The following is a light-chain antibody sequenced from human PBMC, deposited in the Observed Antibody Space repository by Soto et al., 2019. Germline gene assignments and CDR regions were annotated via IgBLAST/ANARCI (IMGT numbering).Light chain of an antibody. CDR1: QGISSY. CDR3: QKGNRYPLT. Sequence: IQLTQSPSSLSASVGDRVTITCRASQGISSYLAWYQEKPGKAPKLLIYAASTLQSGVPSRFSGSGSGTDFTLAIGSLQPEDFATHYCQKGNRYPLTFSGGTKVEIK. J-gene: IGKJ4*01. CDR2: AAS. V-gene: IGKV1-9*01.